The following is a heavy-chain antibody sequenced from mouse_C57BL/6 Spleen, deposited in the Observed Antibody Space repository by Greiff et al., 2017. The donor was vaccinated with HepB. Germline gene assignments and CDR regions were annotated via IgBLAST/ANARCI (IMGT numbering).Heavy chain of an antibody. CDR3: ASGDGIGFAY. Sequence: EVKVVESGGGLVKPGGSLKLSCAASGFTFSDYGMHWVRQAPEKGLEWVAYISSGSSTIYYADTVKGRFTISRDNAKNTLFLQMTSLRSEDTAMYYCASGDGIGFAYWGQGTLVTVSA. J-gene: IGHJ3*01. CDR1: GFTFSDYG. V-gene: IGHV5-17*01. D-gene: IGHD2-13*01. CDR2: ISSGSSTI.